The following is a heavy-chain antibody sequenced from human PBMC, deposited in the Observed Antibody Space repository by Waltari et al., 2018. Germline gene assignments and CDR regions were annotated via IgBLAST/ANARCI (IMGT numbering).Heavy chain of an antibody. D-gene: IGHD2-2*02. V-gene: IGHV3-30*01. J-gene: IGHJ4*02. CDR1: GFTFSRYY. CDR2: MSYDGSSK. CDR3: AREDICRSTTCYTLDY. Sequence: QVQMVESGGGLVQPGRSLRLSCAASGFTFSRYYIHWVRQAPGKGLEWVALMSYDGSSKYYADSVKGRFTVSRDNSKNTVYLQLNSLRVEDTAVYYCAREDICRSTTCYTLDYWGLGTLVTVSS.